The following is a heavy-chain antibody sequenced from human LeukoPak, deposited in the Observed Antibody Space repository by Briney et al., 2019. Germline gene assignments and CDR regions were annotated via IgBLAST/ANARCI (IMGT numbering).Heavy chain of an antibody. J-gene: IGHJ4*02. D-gene: IGHD3-9*01. V-gene: IGHV3-21*01. CDR3: ARVSVGGVLTGYPDY. Sequence: GGSLRLSCAASGFTFSSYSMNWVRQAPGKGLEWVSSISSSSSYIYYADSVKGRFTISRDNAKNSLYLQMNSLRAEDTAVYYCARVSVGGVLTGYPDYWGQGTLVTVSS. CDR1: GFTFSSYS. CDR2: ISSSSSYI.